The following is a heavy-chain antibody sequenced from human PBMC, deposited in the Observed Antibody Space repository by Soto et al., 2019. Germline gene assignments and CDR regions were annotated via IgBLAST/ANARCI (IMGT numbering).Heavy chain of an antibody. CDR3: AKDQVYYDSSGYFGH. Sequence: GGSLRLSCAASGFTVSSNYMSWVRQAPGKGLEWVSVIYSGGSTYYADSVKGRFTISRDNSKNTLYLQMNSLRAEDTAVYYCAKDQVYYDSSGYFGHWGQGTLVTVSS. V-gene: IGHV3-53*05. D-gene: IGHD3-22*01. J-gene: IGHJ4*02. CDR1: GFTVSSNY. CDR2: IYSGGST.